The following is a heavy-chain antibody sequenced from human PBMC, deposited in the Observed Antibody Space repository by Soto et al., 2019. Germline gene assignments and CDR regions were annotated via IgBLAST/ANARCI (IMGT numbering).Heavy chain of an antibody. CDR1: GFNFNSYT. J-gene: IGHJ6*02. CDR2: ISSSGYI. D-gene: IGHD2-15*01. V-gene: IGHV3-21*01. CDR3: ERDCSGGSCYHGMDV. Sequence: GGSLRLSCAASGFNFNSYTINWVRQAPGKRLEWLSSISSSGYIFSTDSVRGRFTISRDNAKNSVYLQINSLRAEDTAVYFCERDCSGGSCYHGMDVWGQGPTVTVYS.